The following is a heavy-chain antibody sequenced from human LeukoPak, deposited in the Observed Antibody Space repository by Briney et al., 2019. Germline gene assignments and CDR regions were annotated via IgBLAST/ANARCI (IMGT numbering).Heavy chain of an antibody. CDR2: ISAYNGNT. Sequence: ASVKVSCKASGYTFTSYGISWVRQAPGQGLEWMGWISAYNGNTNYAQKLQGRVTMTTDTSTGTAYMELRSLRSDDTAVYYCARPPVYSSGWDPFDYWGQGTLVTVSS. D-gene: IGHD6-19*01. CDR3: ARPPVYSSGWDPFDY. V-gene: IGHV1-18*01. J-gene: IGHJ4*02. CDR1: GYTFTSYG.